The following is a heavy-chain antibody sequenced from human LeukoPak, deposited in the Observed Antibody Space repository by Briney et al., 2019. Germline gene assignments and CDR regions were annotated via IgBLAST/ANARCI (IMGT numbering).Heavy chain of an antibody. J-gene: IGHJ6*03. D-gene: IGHD6-13*01. CDR1: GGSFSGNY. V-gene: IGHV4-34*01. Sequence: SETLSLTCAVYGGSFSGNYWSWIRQPPGKGLEWIGEINHSGSTNYNPSLKSRVTISVDTSKNQFSLKLSSVTAADTAVYYCARGYSSSWRYDYYYYMDVWGKGTTVTVSS. CDR3: ARGYSSSWRYDYYYYMDV. CDR2: INHSGST.